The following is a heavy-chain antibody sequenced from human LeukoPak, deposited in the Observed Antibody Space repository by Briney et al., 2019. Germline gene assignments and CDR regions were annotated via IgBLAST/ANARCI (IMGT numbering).Heavy chain of an antibody. Sequence: SETLSLTCTVSGGSISSGGYYWSWIRQHPGKGLEWIGYIYYSGSTYYNPSHKSRVTISIDTSKNQFSLKLTSVTAADTAVYYCASGLLGYCSSASCGNWFDAWGQGTLVTVSS. CDR1: GGSISSGGYY. D-gene: IGHD2-2*01. V-gene: IGHV4-31*03. CDR2: IYYSGST. CDR3: ASGLLGYCSSASCGNWFDA. J-gene: IGHJ5*02.